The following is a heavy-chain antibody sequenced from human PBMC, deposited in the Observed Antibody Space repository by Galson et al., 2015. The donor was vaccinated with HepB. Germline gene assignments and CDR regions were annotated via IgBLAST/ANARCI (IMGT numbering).Heavy chain of an antibody. CDR3: ARWQPSRYDSSGYRHWYFDL. Sequence: SLRLSCAASGFTFSSYAMHWVRQAPGKGLEYVSAISSNGGSTYYANSVKGRFTISRDNSKNTLYLQMGSLRAEDMAVYYCARWQPSRYDSSGYRHWYFDLWGRGTLVTVSS. CDR1: GFTFSSYA. CDR2: ISSNGGST. V-gene: IGHV3-64*01. J-gene: IGHJ2*01. D-gene: IGHD3-22*01.